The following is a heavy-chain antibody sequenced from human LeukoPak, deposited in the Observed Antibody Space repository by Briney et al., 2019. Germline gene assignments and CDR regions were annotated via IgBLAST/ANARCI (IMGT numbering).Heavy chain of an antibody. CDR1: GGSISSSSYY. CDR2: IYYSGST. V-gene: IGHV4-39*07. CDR3: AGDGDCRGGSCYVDY. D-gene: IGHD2-15*01. Sequence: SETLSLTCTVSGGSISSSSYYWGWIRQPPGKGLEWIGSIYYSGSTYYNPSLKSRVTISVDTSKNQFSLKLSSVTAADTAVYYCAGDGDCRGGSCYVDYWGQGTLVTVSS. J-gene: IGHJ4*02.